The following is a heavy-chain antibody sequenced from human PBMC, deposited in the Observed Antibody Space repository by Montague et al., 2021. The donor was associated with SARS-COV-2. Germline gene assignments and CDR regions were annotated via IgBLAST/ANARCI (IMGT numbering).Heavy chain of an antibody. D-gene: IGHD4-23*01. Sequence: SLRLSCAASGFTVSSNYMSWVRPAPGKGLEWVSVIYSGGSTYYADSVKGRFTIARDNSKNTLYLQMNSLRAEDTAVYYCARDAGGNFPTSFDYWGQGTLVTVSS. V-gene: IGHV3-53*01. CDR1: GFTVSSNY. CDR3: ARDAGGNFPTSFDY. CDR2: IYSGGST. J-gene: IGHJ4*02.